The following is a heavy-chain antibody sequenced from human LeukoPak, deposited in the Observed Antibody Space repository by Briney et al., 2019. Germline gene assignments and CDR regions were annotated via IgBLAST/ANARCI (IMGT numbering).Heavy chain of an antibody. CDR2: INHSGST. D-gene: IGHD3-16*01. V-gene: IGHV4-34*01. Sequence: SETLSLTCAVYGGSFSGYYWSWIRQPPGKGLEWIGEINHSGSTNYNPSLKSRVTISVDTSKSQFSLKLSSVTAADTAVYYCAQRGDSPFNWFDPWGQGTLVTVSS. CDR3: AQRGDSPFNWFDP. J-gene: IGHJ5*02. CDR1: GGSFSGYY.